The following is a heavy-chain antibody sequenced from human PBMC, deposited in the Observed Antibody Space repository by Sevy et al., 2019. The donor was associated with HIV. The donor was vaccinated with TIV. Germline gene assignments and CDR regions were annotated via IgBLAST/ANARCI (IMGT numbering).Heavy chain of an antibody. J-gene: IGHJ4*02. V-gene: IGHV3-48*01. CDR2: IRRRSSTL. D-gene: IGHD4-17*01. CDR1: GFTFSSFI. Sequence: GGSLRLSCAASGFTFSSFIMSWVRQAPGKGLEWISYIRRRSSTLYYADSVMGRFTISRDDAENSLSLQMNSLRAEDTAVYYCARITVTTHFDYWGPGTLVTVSS. CDR3: ARITVTTHFDY.